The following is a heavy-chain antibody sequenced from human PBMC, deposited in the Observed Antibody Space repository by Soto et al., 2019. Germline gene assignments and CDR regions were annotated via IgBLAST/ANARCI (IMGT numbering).Heavy chain of an antibody. CDR2: ISDSGGST. J-gene: IGHJ6*02. V-gene: IGHV3-23*01. Sequence: PGGSLRLSCAASGFTFRSYAMSWVRQVPGKGLEWVSAISDSGGSTYYADSVKGRFTISRDNSKNTLYLQMNSLRAEDTAVYYCAKVFCYYYSGLDFWGQGTTVTVSS. CDR3: AKVFCYYYSGLDF. CDR1: GFTFRSYA. D-gene: IGHD3-3*01.